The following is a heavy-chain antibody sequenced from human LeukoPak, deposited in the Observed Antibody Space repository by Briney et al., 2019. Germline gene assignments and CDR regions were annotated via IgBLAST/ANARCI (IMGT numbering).Heavy chain of an antibody. J-gene: IGHJ4*02. D-gene: IGHD4-17*01. CDR3: GRGIYYGDFAPGH. Sequence: SETLSLTCGVYGGSFSGYSWSWIRHPPGKRLEWIGEIIHSGNINYNPSLKSRVTISVDTSKNQFSLELKSVIAADTAVYYCGRGIYYGDFAPGHWGQGTLVTVSS. CDR1: GGSFSGYS. CDR2: IIHSGNI. V-gene: IGHV4-34*01.